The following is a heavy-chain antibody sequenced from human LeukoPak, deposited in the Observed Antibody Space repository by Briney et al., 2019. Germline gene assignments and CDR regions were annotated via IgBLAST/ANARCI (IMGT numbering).Heavy chain of an antibody. D-gene: IGHD3-3*01. V-gene: IGHV3-23*01. Sequence: PGGSLRLSCAASGFTFSSYAMSWVRQAPGKGLEWVSAISGSGGSTYYADSVKGRFTISRDNSKNTLYLQMNSLRAEDTAVYHCAKDRENDFWSGYQDYWGQGTLVTVSS. CDR3: AKDRENDFWSGYQDY. J-gene: IGHJ4*02. CDR1: GFTFSSYA. CDR2: ISGSGGST.